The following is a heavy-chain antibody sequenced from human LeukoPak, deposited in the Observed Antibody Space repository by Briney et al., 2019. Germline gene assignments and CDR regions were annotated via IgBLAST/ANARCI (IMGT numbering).Heavy chain of an antibody. V-gene: IGHV3-7*01. CDR2: LKQNGNEK. J-gene: IGHJ4*02. CDR1: GFTFNNHW. Sequence: QSGGSLRLSCAASGFTFNNHWMSWVRQAPGKGLEWVANLKQNGNEKNYVDSVKGRFTISRDNAKNSLYLQMNSLRVEDTAVYYCADPGVGYWGQGTLVTVSS. CDR3: ADPGVGY. D-gene: IGHD2-8*01.